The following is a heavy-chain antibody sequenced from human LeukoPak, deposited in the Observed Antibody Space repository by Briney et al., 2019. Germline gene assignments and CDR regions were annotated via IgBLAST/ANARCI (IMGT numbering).Heavy chain of an antibody. Sequence: GASLQISCEGSGSIFTSYWIGWVRPLRGKGLEWMGIIYPGDSDTRYSPSFQGQVTISADKSISTAYLQWSSLKASDTAMYYCARHSIAARGYYYYMDVWGKGTTVTVPS. CDR1: GSIFTSYW. CDR2: IYPGDSDT. CDR3: ARHSIAARGYYYYMDV. V-gene: IGHV5-51*01. D-gene: IGHD6-6*01. J-gene: IGHJ6*03.